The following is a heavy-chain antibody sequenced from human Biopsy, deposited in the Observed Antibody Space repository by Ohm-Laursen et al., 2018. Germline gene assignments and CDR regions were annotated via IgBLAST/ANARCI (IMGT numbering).Heavy chain of an antibody. CDR1: GHTFRSY. CDR2: FAPENGKT. V-gene: IGHV1-24*01. J-gene: IGHJ4*02. Sequence: GASVKVSCKASGHTFRSYNFDWVRQASGQGLEWMGGFAPENGKTVYAQNFQARVSMTEDTSTDTAYMELRSLRSEDTAVYYCAADINVWNVNYWGQGTQVTVSS. D-gene: IGHD1-1*01. CDR3: AADINVWNVNY.